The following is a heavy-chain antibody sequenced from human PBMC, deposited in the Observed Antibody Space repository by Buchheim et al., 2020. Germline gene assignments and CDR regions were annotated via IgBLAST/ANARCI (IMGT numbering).Heavy chain of an antibody. D-gene: IGHD6-19*01. CDR1: GYTFTSYA. J-gene: IGHJ4*02. Sequence: QVQLVQSGSELKKPGASVKVSCKASGYTFTSYAMNWVRQAPGQGLEWMGWINTNTGNPTYAQGFTGRFVFSLDTSVSTAYRKISSVTAEDTAVYYCERVRGGGWYVSRHNLDYWGQGTL. CDR3: ERVRGGGWYVSRHNLDY. V-gene: IGHV7-4-1*02. CDR2: INTNTGNP.